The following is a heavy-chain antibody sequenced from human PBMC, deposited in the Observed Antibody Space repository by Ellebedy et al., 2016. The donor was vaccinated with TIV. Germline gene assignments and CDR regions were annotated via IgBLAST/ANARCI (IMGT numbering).Heavy chain of an antibody. V-gene: IGHV3-7*01. Sequence: GESLKISCAASGFTFSGYWMSWVRQAPGKGLEWVANIKQDGSEKYYVDSVKGRFTISRDNAKNSLYLQMNSLRAEDTAVYYCARQTVATSVKDAFDIWGLGTVVTVSS. CDR1: GFTFSGYW. CDR2: IKQDGSEK. D-gene: IGHD4-23*01. J-gene: IGHJ3*02. CDR3: ARQTVATSVKDAFDI.